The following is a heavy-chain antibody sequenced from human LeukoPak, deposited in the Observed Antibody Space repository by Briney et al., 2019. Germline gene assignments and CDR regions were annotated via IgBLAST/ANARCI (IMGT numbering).Heavy chain of an antibody. V-gene: IGHV4-34*01. Sequence: PSETLSLTCAVYGGSFSGYYWSWIRQPPGKGLEWIGEINHSGSTNYNPSLKSRVTISVDTSKNQFSLKLSSVTAADTAVYYCARYSSGWLYYYYYYMDVWGKGTTVTVSS. CDR1: GGSFSGYY. D-gene: IGHD6-19*01. CDR2: INHSGST. J-gene: IGHJ6*03. CDR3: ARYSSGWLYYYYYYMDV.